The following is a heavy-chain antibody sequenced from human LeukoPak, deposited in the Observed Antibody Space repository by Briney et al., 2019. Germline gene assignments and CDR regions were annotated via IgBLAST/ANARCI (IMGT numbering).Heavy chain of an antibody. D-gene: IGHD6-19*01. J-gene: IGHJ4*02. CDR3: AKLQQWLVKYYFDY. CDR2: LSGSGGNT. CDR1: GFTFSNYA. V-gene: IGHV3-23*01. Sequence: RGSLRLSCAASGFTFSNYAMAWVRQAPGKGLEWVSGLSGSGGNTFYAVSVKGRFTISRDNPKNTLYLQMNSLRAEDTAVYYCAKLQQWLVKYYFDYWGQGTLVTVSS.